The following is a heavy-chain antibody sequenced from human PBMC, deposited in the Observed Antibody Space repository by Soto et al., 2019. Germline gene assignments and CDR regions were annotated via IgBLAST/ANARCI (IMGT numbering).Heavy chain of an antibody. V-gene: IGHV1-69*01. CDR1: GGTFSSYA. CDR2: IIPIFGTA. CDR3: ARGLYYGSGREGYFDY. Sequence: QVQLVQSGAEVKKPGSSVKVSSKASGGTFSSYAISWVRQAPGQGLEWMGGIIPIFGTANYAQKFQGRVTITADESTSTAYMELSSLRSEDTAVYYCARGLYYGSGREGYFDYWGQGTLVTVSS. D-gene: IGHD3-10*01. J-gene: IGHJ4*02.